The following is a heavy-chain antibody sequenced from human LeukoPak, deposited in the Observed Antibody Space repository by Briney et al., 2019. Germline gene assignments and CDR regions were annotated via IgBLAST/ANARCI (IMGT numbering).Heavy chain of an antibody. J-gene: IGHJ6*03. CDR1: GFTFDDYG. CDR2: INWNGGST. D-gene: IGHD3-10*01. CDR3: ARVPGGSYYYYMDV. V-gene: IGHV3-20*01. Sequence: GGSLRLSCPASGFTFDDYGMSWVRQAPGKGLEWVSGINWNGGSTGYADSVKGRFTISRDNAKNSLYLQMNSLRAEDTALYHCARVPGGSYYYYMDVWGKGTTVTVSS.